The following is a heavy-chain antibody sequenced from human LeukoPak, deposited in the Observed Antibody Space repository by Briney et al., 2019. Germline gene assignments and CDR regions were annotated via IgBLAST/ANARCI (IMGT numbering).Heavy chain of an antibody. J-gene: IGHJ4*02. V-gene: IGHV3-23*01. CDR1: GFTFSSYA. CDR3: AKAWGAWYSGSYVDY. CDR2: ISYSGGGT. D-gene: IGHD1-26*01. Sequence: GGSLRLSCAASGFTFSSYAMSWVRQAPGKGLEWVSAISYSGGGTYYADSVKGRFTISRDNSKNTLYLQMNSLRAEDTAVYYCAKAWGAWYSGSYVDYWGQGTLVTSSS.